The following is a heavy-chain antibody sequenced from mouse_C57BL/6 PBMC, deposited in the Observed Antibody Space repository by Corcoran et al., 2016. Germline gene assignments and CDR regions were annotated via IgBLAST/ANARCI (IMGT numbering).Heavy chain of an antibody. CDR1: GYTFTTDG. V-gene: IGHV9-3*01. D-gene: IGHD1-1*01. CDR2: INNYSGVP. J-gene: IGHJ3*01. Sequence: QIQMVQSGPALKRPGETVKISCKASGYTFTTDGKSWVKQAPGKRLKWMGGINNYSGVPTYADDFKGRFAFSLETSASTAYLQINNLKNEDTATSFCARQLRGWFAYWGQGTLVTVSA. CDR3: ARQLRGWFAY.